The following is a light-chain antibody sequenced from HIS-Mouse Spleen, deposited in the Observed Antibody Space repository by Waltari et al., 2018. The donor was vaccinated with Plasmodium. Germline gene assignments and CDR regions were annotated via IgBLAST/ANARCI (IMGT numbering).Light chain of an antibody. Sequence: SYELTQPPSVSVSPGQTARITCSGDALPKQSAYWDLQKPGQAPVLVIYKDSERPSGIPERFSGSSSGTMATLTISGAQVEDEADYYCYSTDSSGNHRVFGGGTKLTVL. CDR1: ALPKQS. CDR3: YSTDSSGNHRV. CDR2: KDS. V-gene: IGLV3-10*01. J-gene: IGLJ3*02.